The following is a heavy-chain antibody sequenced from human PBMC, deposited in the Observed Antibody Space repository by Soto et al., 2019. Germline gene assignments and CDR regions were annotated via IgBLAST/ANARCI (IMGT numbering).Heavy chain of an antibody. D-gene: IGHD3-22*01. CDR2: INPSNDNT. Sequence: ASVKVSCKASGYTFYRYGITWVRQAPGQGLEWMGWINPSNDNTNYAQKFRGRVTMTTDASTSTAHMELRSLKSDDTAVYYCARDTQQDSNGYYLEWFDPWGQGTLVTASS. J-gene: IGHJ5*02. CDR3: ARDTQQDSNGYYLEWFDP. V-gene: IGHV1-18*01. CDR1: GYTFYRYG.